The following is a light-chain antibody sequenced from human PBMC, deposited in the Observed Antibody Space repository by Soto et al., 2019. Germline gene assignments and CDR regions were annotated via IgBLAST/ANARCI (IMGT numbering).Light chain of an antibody. Sequence: EIVMTQSPATLSVSPWERATLSCRASQSVSSNLAWYQQKPGQAPRLLIYDTSTRATGIPARFSGSGSGTEFTLTISSLQSADSAVYYCQQYSNWPPFNFGQGTRLEIK. CDR1: QSVSSN. J-gene: IGKJ5*01. CDR2: DTS. V-gene: IGKV3-15*01. CDR3: QQYSNWPPFN.